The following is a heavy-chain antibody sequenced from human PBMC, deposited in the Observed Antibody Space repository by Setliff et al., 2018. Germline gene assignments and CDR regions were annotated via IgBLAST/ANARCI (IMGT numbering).Heavy chain of an antibody. CDR2: INHSGIT. CDR3: ARSLGSGNQWKYYYYMDV. CDR1: GGSFSAYY. Sequence: PSETLSLTCAVYGGSFSAYYWSWIRQPPGKGLEWIGEINHSGITNYNPSLKSRVTMSVDTSKNQFSLKLTSVTAADTAVYFCARSLGSGNQWKYYYYMDVWVKGTTVTVSS. D-gene: IGHD3-10*01. J-gene: IGHJ6*03. V-gene: IGHV4-34*10.